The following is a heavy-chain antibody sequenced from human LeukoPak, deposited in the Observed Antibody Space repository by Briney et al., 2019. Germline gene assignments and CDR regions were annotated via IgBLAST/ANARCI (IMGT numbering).Heavy chain of an antibody. Sequence: GGSLKLSCAASGFTLSSYWMTWVRQAPGKGLEGVANIKQDGSEKYYVDSVKGRFTISRDNAKNSLYLQMNSLRAEDTAVYYCARDSPFYYYGSGSYYNRLDYWGQGSLVTVSS. V-gene: IGHV3-7*01. D-gene: IGHD3-10*01. J-gene: IGHJ4*02. CDR2: IKQDGSEK. CDR3: ARDSPFYYYGSGSYYNRLDY. CDR1: GFTLSSYW.